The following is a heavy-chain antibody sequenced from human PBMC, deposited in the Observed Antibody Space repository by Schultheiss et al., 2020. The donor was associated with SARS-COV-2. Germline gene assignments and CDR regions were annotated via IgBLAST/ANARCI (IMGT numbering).Heavy chain of an antibody. Sequence: ASVKVSCKASGGTFSSYTISWVRQAPGQGLEWMGWISAYNGNTNYAQKLQGRVTMTTDTSTSTAYMELRSLRSDDTAVYYCARIRAVIPEMVYALYYYYGMDVWGQGTTVTVSS. CDR1: GGTFSSYT. D-gene: IGHD2-8*01. CDR2: ISAYNGNT. CDR3: ARIRAVIPEMVYALYYYYGMDV. J-gene: IGHJ6*02. V-gene: IGHV1-18*01.